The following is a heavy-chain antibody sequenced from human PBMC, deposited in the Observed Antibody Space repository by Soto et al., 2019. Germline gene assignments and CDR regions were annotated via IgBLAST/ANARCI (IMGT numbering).Heavy chain of an antibody. Sequence: ASVKVSCRASGYTFTGDYMHWVRQAPGQGLEWMGWINPNSGGTNYAQKFQGRVTMTRDTSISTACMELSRLRSDDTAVYYCARAWGAVAGYYYYGMDVWGQGTTVTVSS. J-gene: IGHJ6*02. CDR1: GYTFTGDY. CDR3: ARAWGAVAGYYYYGMDV. V-gene: IGHV1-2*02. CDR2: INPNSGGT. D-gene: IGHD6-19*01.